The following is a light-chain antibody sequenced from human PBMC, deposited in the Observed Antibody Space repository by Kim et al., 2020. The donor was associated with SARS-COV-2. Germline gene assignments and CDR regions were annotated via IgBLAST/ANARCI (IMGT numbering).Light chain of an antibody. CDR1: QIVGNNY. CDR2: ATS. V-gene: IGKV3-20*01. Sequence: DIVLTQSPGTLSLLPGERATLSCRASQIVGNNYIAWYQQKSGQAPRLLIYATSNRASGIPDRFSGSESATDFTLTISRLQPEDFAIYYCQHYGSSPPLYTFGQGTKLEI. J-gene: IGKJ2*01. CDR3: QHYGSSPPLYT.